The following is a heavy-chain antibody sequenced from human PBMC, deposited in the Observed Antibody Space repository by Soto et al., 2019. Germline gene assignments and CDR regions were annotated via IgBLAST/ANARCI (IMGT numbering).Heavy chain of an antibody. V-gene: IGHV5-51*01. J-gene: IGHJ6*02. D-gene: IGHD2-21*02. CDR3: ASGAVVTDYYYYGMDV. Sequence: LGESLKISCKGSGYSFTTYWIGWVRQMPGKGLEWMGIIYPGDSDTRYSPSFQGQVTISADKSISTAYLQWSSLKASDTAMYYCASGAVVTDYYYYGMDVWGQGTTVTVSS. CDR2: IYPGDSDT. CDR1: GYSFTTYW.